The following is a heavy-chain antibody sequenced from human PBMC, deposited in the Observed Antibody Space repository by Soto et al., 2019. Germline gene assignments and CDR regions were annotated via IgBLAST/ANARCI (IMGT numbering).Heavy chain of an antibody. J-gene: IGHJ4*02. CDR1: GGSISSSSYY. Sequence: PSETLSLTCTVSGGSISSSSYYWGWIRQPPGKGLEWIGSIYYSGSTYYNPSLKSRVTISVDTSKNQFSLKLSSVTAADTAVYYCARVLGYSSGWSPFDYWGQGTLVTVSS. CDR2: IYYSGST. V-gene: IGHV4-39*01. D-gene: IGHD6-19*01. CDR3: ARVLGYSSGWSPFDY.